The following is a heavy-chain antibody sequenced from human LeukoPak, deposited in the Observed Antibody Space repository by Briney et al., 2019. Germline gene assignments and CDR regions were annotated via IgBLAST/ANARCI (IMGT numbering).Heavy chain of an antibody. Sequence: GGSLRLSCAASGFTFSSYGMSWVRQAPGKGLERVSYISTTGSSIYYADSVKGRFTISRDNVKNLLYLQMNSLRAEDTAVYYCARVQRGIAVALDYWGQGTLATVSS. J-gene: IGHJ4*02. V-gene: IGHV3-48*04. D-gene: IGHD6-19*01. CDR2: ISTTGSSI. CDR3: ARVQRGIAVALDY. CDR1: GFTFSSYG.